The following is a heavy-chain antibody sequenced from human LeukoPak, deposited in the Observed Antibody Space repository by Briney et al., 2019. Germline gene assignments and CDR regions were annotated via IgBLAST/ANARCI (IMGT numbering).Heavy chain of an antibody. CDR2: IYTCEDT. Sequence: PSETLSLTCTVSDGSISTSYWSWIRQAAGKGLEWIGRIYTCEDTNYNPSLKSRVTMSINTSKNQFSLKLSSVTAADTAVYYCARYSGSYREAFDIWGQGTMVTVSS. CDR1: DGSISTSY. CDR3: ARYSGSYREAFDI. D-gene: IGHD1-26*01. J-gene: IGHJ3*02. V-gene: IGHV4-4*07.